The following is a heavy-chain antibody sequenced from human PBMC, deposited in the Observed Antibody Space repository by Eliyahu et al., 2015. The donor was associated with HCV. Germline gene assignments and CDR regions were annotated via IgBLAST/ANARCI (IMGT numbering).Heavy chain of an antibody. J-gene: IGHJ4*02. D-gene: IGHD7-27*01. CDR2: INPSGGST. CDR3: ARGSVNWGVCDY. V-gene: IGHV1-46*01. CDR1: GXTFTSYY. Sequence: QVQLVQSGAEVKKPGASVKVSCXASGXTFTSYYXHWVRQAPGQGLXWMGIINPSGGSTSYAQKFQXRVTMTRDTSTSTVYMELSSLRSEDTAVYYCARGSVNWGVCDYWGQGTLVTVSS.